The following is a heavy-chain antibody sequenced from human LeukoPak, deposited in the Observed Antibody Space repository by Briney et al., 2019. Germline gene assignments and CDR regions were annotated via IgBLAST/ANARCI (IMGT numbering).Heavy chain of an antibody. CDR1: GFTFSGSA. Sequence: PGGSLRLSCAASGFTFSGSAMHWVRQASGKGLEWVGRTRSKANSYATAYAASVKGRVTISRDDSKNTAYLQMNSLKTEDTAVYYCTRTEEGDGYNGFIDYWGQGTLVTVSS. J-gene: IGHJ4*02. CDR3: TRTEEGDGYNGFIDY. V-gene: IGHV3-73*01. CDR2: TRSKANSYAT. D-gene: IGHD5-24*01.